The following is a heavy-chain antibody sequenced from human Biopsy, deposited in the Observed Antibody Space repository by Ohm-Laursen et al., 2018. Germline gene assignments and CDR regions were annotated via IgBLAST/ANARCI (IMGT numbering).Heavy chain of an antibody. V-gene: IGHV3-30*18. CDR1: GVTFTNYG. D-gene: IGHD5-18*01. J-gene: IGHJ6*02. CDR2: IFYDGSNT. Sequence: SLRLSCAASGVTFTNYGMQWVRQAPGKGLEWVAFIFYDGSNTYYADSVKGRFTISRDNSRDTLYLQMSSLRAEDTAVYYCAKDRYNYTPIGGFSMDVWGQGTTVTVSS. CDR3: AKDRYNYTPIGGFSMDV.